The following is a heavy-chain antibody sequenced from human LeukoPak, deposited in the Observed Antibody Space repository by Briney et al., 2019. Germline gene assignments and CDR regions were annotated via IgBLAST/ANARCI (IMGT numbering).Heavy chain of an antibody. V-gene: IGHV3-20*01. J-gene: IGHJ6*03. Sequence: GGSLRLSCAASGFTFDDYGLSWVRQVPGKGREWVSGLNWNCASTGYAASVKGRFTISRDNAKNSLYLQTNSLRAEDTALYHCARGGIGEGYYYSMDVWGTGTTVPISS. CDR2: LNWNCAST. D-gene: IGHD1-1*01. CDR3: ARGGIGEGYYYSMDV. CDR1: GFTFDDYG.